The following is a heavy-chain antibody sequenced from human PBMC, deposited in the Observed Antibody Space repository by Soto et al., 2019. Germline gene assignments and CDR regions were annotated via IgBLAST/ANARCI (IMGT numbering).Heavy chain of an antibody. CDR1: GFTFSSYG. J-gene: IGHJ5*01. CDR3: AKAAEQELVLVWIGS. Sequence: QVQLVESGGGVVQPGRSLRLSCAASGFTFSSYGMHWVRQAPGKGLEWVAVISYDGTNKYYADSVKGRFTISRDNSRNTLYLQMNSLRTEDTAVYYCAKAAEQELVLVWIGSWGQGALVTVSS. V-gene: IGHV3-30*18. CDR2: ISYDGTNK. D-gene: IGHD6-13*01.